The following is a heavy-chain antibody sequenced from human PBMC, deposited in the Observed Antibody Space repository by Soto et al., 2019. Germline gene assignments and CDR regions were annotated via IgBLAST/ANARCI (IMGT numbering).Heavy chain of an antibody. CDR3: ARAGENYGSRTFSPPLRYYFNS. CDR2: INPSGGRT. D-gene: IGHD3-10*01. CDR1: GYTFTTHY. J-gene: IGHJ4*02. Sequence: QVQLVQSGTEVKKPGASVNVSCKASGYTFTTHYMHWVRQAPGQGLEWMGIINPSGGRTTYALKFQGRVTMTSDTSTNTVYVELTSLSSEDTAIYFCARAGENYGSRTFSPPLRYYFNSWGQGTLVTVSS. V-gene: IGHV1-46*01.